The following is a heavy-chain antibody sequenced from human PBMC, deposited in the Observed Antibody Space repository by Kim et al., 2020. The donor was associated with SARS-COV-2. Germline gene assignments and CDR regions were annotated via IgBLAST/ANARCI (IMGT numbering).Heavy chain of an antibody. CDR1: GFTFSSYA. Sequence: GGSLRLSCAASGFTFSSYAMSWVRQAPGKGLEWVSAISGSGGSTYYADSVKGRFTISRDNSKNTLYLQMNSLRVEDTAVYYCATTGDTAMVPFDYWGQGTLVTVSS. D-gene: IGHD5-18*01. CDR2: ISGSGGST. CDR3: ATTGDTAMVPFDY. V-gene: IGHV3-23*01. J-gene: IGHJ4*02.